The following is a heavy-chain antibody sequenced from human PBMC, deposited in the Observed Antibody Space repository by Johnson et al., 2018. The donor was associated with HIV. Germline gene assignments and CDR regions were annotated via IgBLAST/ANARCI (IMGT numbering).Heavy chain of an antibody. Sequence: QVQLVESGGGVVQPGRSLRLSCAASGFTVSSYGMHWVRQAPGKGLEWVSVIYSGGSTYYADSVKGRFTISRDNSKNTLYLQMNSLRAEDTALYYCARDVAAAKMDAFDTWGQGTMVIVSS. V-gene: IGHV3-NL1*01. CDR1: GFTVSSYG. D-gene: IGHD6-25*01. CDR3: ARDVAAAKMDAFDT. CDR2: IYSGGST. J-gene: IGHJ3*02.